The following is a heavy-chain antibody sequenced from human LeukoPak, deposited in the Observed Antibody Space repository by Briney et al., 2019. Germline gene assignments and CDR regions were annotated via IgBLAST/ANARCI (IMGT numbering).Heavy chain of an antibody. CDR3: AKGKRNIAARPAAFDY. Sequence: GGSLRLSCAASGFTFSSYAMSWVRQAPGKGLEWVSAISGSGGSTYYADSVKGRFTISRDNSKNTLYLQMNSLRAEDTAVYYCAKGKRNIAARPAAFDYRGQGTLVTVSS. CDR1: GFTFSSYA. D-gene: IGHD6-6*01. J-gene: IGHJ4*02. V-gene: IGHV3-23*01. CDR2: ISGSGGST.